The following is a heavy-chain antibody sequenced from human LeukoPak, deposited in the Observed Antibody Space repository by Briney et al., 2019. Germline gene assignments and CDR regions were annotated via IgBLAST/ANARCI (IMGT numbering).Heavy chain of an antibody. CDR3: ANHRSAFEF. Sequence: GGSLRLSCAVSGLTFSIFGMSWVRQSPGKGLEWVSAISGSATGGITNYADSVKGRFTISRDNDKNTVYLQMNHLRVEDTAVYYCANHRSAFEFWGQGTLVTVSS. CDR2: ISGSATGGIT. D-gene: IGHD3-10*01. J-gene: IGHJ4*02. CDR1: GLTFSIFG. V-gene: IGHV3-23*01.